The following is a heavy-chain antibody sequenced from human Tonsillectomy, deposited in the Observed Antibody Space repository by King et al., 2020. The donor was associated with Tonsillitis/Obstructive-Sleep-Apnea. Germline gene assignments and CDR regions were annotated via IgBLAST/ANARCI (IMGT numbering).Heavy chain of an antibody. CDR2: INPNSGGT. CDR3: ARDGRAGYCRRTSCDGDAFDI. CDR1: GYTFTGYY. V-gene: IGHV1-2*02. J-gene: IGHJ3*02. Sequence: AQLVQSGAEVKKPGASVKVSCKASGYTFTGYYMHWVRQAPGQGLEWMGWINPNSGGTNYAQKFQGRVTMTRDTSISTAYMELSRLRSDDTAVYYCARDGRAGYCRRTSCDGDAFDIWGQGTMVTVSS. D-gene: IGHD2-2*01.